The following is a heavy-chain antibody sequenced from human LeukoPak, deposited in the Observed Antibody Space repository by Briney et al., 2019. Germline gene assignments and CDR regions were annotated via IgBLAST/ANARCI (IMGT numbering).Heavy chain of an antibody. D-gene: IGHD6-19*01. CDR2: IRYDGSNK. CDR3: ARDSPAPSSGWYYNWFDP. V-gene: IGHV3-30*02. CDR1: GFTFSNCG. J-gene: IGHJ5*02. Sequence: GGSLRLSCAASGFTFSNCGMYWVRQAPGKGLEWVAFIRYDGSNKYYADSVKGRFTISRDNSKNTLYLQMNSLRAEDTAVYYCARDSPAPSSGWYYNWFDPWGQGTLVTVSS.